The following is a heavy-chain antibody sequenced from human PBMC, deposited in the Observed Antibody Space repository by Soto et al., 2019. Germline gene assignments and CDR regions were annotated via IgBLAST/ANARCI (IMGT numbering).Heavy chain of an antibody. D-gene: IGHD4-17*01. CDR1: GFTFSSYG. CDR3: ARGDYGDYVLAFDI. Sequence: GGSLRLSCAASGFTFSSYGMHWVRQAPGKGLEWVAVIWYDGSNKYYADSVKGRFTISRDNSKNTLYLQMNSLRAEDTAVYYCARGDYGDYVLAFDIWGQGTMVTVSS. J-gene: IGHJ3*02. CDR2: IWYDGSNK. V-gene: IGHV3-33*01.